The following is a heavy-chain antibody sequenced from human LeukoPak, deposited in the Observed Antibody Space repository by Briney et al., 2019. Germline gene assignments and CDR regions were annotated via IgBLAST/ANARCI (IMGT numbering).Heavy chain of an antibody. V-gene: IGHV3-23*01. CDR1: GYTFTSYA. D-gene: IGHD1-14*01. Sequence: SCKTSGYTFTSYAMNWVRQAPGKGLEWVSAISGSGGNTYYADSVKGRFTISRDNSKNTLYLQMNSLRAEDTAVYYCAKPARTDYADYWGQGTLVTVSS. J-gene: IGHJ4*02. CDR3: AKPARTDYADY. CDR2: ISGSGGNT.